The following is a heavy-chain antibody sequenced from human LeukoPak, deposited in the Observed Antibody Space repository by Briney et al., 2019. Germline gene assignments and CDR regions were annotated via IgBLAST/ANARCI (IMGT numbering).Heavy chain of an antibody. V-gene: IGHV3-48*01. CDR2: IISSSSVI. CDR3: ARARPGYDTPPYYFDF. CDR1: GFAFSTYS. D-gene: IGHD3-16*01. Sequence: GGSLRLSCATSGFAFSTYSMNWVRQAPGKGLEWISYIISSSSVIYYADSVKGRFTISRDNAKSSLYLQMNSLRAEDTAVYYCARARPGYDTPPYYFDFWGEGTLVTVSS. J-gene: IGHJ4*02.